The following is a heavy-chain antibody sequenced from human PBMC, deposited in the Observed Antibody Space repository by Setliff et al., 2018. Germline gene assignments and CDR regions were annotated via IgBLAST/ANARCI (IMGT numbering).Heavy chain of an antibody. J-gene: IGHJ5*02. Sequence: GASVKVSCKASGYTFTSYYMHWVRQAPGQGLEWMGIINPSGGSTSYAQKFQGRVTMTRDTSTSTVYMELSSLRSEDTAVYYCASRGAYYGSGNRFDPWGQGTLVT. CDR1: GYTFTSYY. CDR3: ASRGAYYGSGNRFDP. CDR2: INPSGGST. V-gene: IGHV1-46*01. D-gene: IGHD3-10*01.